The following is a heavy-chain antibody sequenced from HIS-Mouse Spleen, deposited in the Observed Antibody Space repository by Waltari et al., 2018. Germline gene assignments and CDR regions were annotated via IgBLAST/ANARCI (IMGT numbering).Heavy chain of an antibody. J-gene: IGHJ4*02. CDR3: ARVTGGGY. D-gene: IGHD3-10*01. CDR1: GFNFISYA. CDR2: ISYDGSNK. Sequence: QVQLVESGGGVVQPGRSLRLSCAASGFNFISYARHWVRQAPGKGLEWVAVISYDGSNKYYADSVKGRFTISRDNSKNTLYLQMNSLRAEDTAVYYCARVTGGGYWGQGTLVTVSS. V-gene: IGHV3-30-3*01.